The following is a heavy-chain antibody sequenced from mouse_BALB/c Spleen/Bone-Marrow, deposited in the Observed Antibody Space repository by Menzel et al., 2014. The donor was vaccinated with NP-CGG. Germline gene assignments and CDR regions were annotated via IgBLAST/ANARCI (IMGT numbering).Heavy chain of an antibody. D-gene: IGHD2-4*01. V-gene: IGHV5-6-3*01. CDR3: ARDYDYDY. Sequence: EVQRVESGGGLVQPGGSLKLSCAASGFTFSSYGMSWVRQTPDKRLELVATINSNGGSTYYPDSVKGRFTISRDNAKNTLYLQMGSLKSEDTAMYYCARDYDYDYWGQGTTLTVSS. CDR2: INSNGGST. CDR1: GFTFSSYG. J-gene: IGHJ2*01.